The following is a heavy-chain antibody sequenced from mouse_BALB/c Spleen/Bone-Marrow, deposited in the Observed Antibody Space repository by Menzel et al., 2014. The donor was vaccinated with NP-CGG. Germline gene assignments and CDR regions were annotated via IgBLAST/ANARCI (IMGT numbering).Heavy chain of an antibody. J-gene: IGHJ2*02. CDR1: GFTFSSYG. CDR3: ARDSNDY. V-gene: IGHV5-6-3*01. Sequence: EVQLVESGGGLVQPGGSLKLSCAASGFTFSSYGMSWVRQTPDKRLEVVATINSNGGSTYYPDSVKGRFTISRDNAKNTLYLQMSSLKSEDTAMYYCARDSNDYWGQGTSLTVSS. CDR2: INSNGGST.